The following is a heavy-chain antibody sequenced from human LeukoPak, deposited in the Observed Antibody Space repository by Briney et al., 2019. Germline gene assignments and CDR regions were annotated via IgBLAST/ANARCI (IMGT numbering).Heavy chain of an antibody. D-gene: IGHD6-19*01. CDR3: ASGDSSGWSYEHDY. CDR1: GGSISSNNW. Sequence: SETLSLTCAVSGGSISSNNWWSWVRQPPGRGLEWIGEIYHSGNTKYNPSLKSRVTISVDKSNNQFSLKLTSVTAADTAVYFCASGDSSGWSYEHDYWGQGTQVTASS. V-gene: IGHV4-4*02. CDR2: IYHSGNT. J-gene: IGHJ4*02.